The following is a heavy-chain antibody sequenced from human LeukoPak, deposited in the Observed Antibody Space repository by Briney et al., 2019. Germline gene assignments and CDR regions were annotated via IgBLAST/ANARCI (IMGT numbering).Heavy chain of an antibody. V-gene: IGHV3-9*01. CDR1: GFTFDDYA. Sequence: GGSLRLSCAASGFTFDDYAMHWVRQAPGKGLEWVSGISWNSGSIGYADSVKGRFTISRDNAKNTVFLQMNSLRAEDTAIYYCAKTRGSFGERNAFDIWGQGTMVTVSS. CDR2: ISWNSGSI. J-gene: IGHJ3*02. CDR3: AKTRGSFGERNAFDI. D-gene: IGHD3-10*01.